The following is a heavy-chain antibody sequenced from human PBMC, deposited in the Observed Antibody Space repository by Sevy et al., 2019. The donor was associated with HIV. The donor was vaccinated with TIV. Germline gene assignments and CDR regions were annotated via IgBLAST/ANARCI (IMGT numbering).Heavy chain of an antibody. V-gene: IGHV3-30*10. D-gene: IGHD2-15*01. CDR2: ISDDGNNK. CDR1: GFIFNDYA. J-gene: IGHJ5*02. Sequence: GGSLRLSCAASGFIFNDYAMHWIRQAPGKGLEWVAFISDDGNNKYYTDSVEGRFTISRDNSKDTLYLQMNSLGAVDTAIYYCAREGAPYRNIRYCSGDNCYYNWFDPWGQGTLVTVSS. CDR3: AREGAPYRNIRYCSGDNCYYNWFDP.